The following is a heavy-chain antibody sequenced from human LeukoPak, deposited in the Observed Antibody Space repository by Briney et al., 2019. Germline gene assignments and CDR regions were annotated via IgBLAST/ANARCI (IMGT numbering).Heavy chain of an antibody. CDR1: GGSVSNYY. Sequence: SETLSLTCTVSGGSVSNYYWSWIRQSPGKGLEWIGYIYYTETSYNPSLKSRVTMSVDTSKNQFSLKLSSVTAADTAVYYCAREGSSWPEYNWFDPWGQGTLVTVSS. CDR2: IYYTET. CDR3: AREGSSWPEYNWFDP. J-gene: IGHJ5*02. V-gene: IGHV4-59*02. D-gene: IGHD6-13*01.